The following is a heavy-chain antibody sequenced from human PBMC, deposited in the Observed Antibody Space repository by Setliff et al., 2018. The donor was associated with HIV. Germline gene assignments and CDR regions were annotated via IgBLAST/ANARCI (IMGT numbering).Heavy chain of an antibody. CDR3: AREKRSSTWLYSSGGTVDY. CDR2: INPNSGGT. D-gene: IGHD6-25*01. Sequence: ASVKVSCKASGYTFTGYYMHWVRQAPGQGLEWMGWINPNSGGTNYAQKFQGRVTMTGDTSISTVYMELSSLRSDDTAVYYCAREKRSSTWLYSSGGTVDYWGLGTLVTVSS. CDR1: GYTFTGYY. J-gene: IGHJ4*02. V-gene: IGHV1-2*02.